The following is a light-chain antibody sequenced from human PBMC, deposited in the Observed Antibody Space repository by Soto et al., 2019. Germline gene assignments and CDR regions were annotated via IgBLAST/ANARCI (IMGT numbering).Light chain of an antibody. J-gene: IGKJ4*01. V-gene: IGKV3-20*01. CDR2: GAS. CDR3: QQYDNSPALT. Sequence: EIVLTQSPGTLSLSPGERATLSCRASQSVRSSYLAWYQQKPGQAPRLLIYGASSRATGIPDRFSGSGSGTDFTLTISRLEPEDFAVYYCQQYDNSPALTFGGGTKVEIK. CDR1: QSVRSSY.